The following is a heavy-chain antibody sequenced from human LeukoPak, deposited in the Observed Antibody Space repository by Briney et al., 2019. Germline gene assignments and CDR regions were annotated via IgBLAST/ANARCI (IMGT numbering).Heavy chain of an antibody. V-gene: IGHV4-61*02. J-gene: IGHJ6*03. CDR3: TRGLLMDV. CDR1: GGSINSGTYY. CDR2: IFTSGST. Sequence: SETLSLTCNVSGGSINSGTYYWSWIRQPAGKRLEWIGRIFTSGSTSYNPSLKSRVTITLDTSMNQFSLKVNSVTAADTAVYYCTRGLLMDVWGKGTTVTISS.